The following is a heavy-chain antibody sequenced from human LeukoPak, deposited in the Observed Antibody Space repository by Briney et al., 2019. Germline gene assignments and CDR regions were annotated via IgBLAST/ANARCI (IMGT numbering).Heavy chain of an antibody. V-gene: IGHV3-48*01. CDR1: GFTFSSYA. D-gene: IGHD3-22*01. CDR2: ISRSSSII. Sequence: GGSLRLSRAASGFTFSSYAIHWVRQAPGKGLEWVSYISRSSSIIYYADSVKGRFTISRDNAKNSLYLQMNSLRAEDTAVYYCARDPSYDSSGYPAGYFDYWGQGTLVTVSS. J-gene: IGHJ4*02. CDR3: ARDPSYDSSGYPAGYFDY.